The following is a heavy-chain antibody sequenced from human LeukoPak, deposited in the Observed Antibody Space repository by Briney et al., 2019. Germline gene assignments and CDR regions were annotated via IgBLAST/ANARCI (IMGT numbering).Heavy chain of an antibody. CDR2: INPSGGST. CDR1: GYTFTSYY. V-gene: IGHV1-46*01. D-gene: IGHD4-11*01. Sequence: ASVKVSCKASGYTFTSYYMHWVRQAPGQGLEWMGIINPSGGSTSYAQKFQGRVTMTRDTSTSTVYMELSSLRSEDTAVYCCARGDYSNYFDLDPNFDYWGQGTLATVSS. J-gene: IGHJ4*02. CDR3: ARGDYSNYFDLDPNFDY.